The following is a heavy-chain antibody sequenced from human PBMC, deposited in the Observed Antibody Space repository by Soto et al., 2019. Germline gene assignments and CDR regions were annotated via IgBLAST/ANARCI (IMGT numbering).Heavy chain of an antibody. CDR3: ARDIASRYDTRGYHFVPLFDS. CDR2: IIPTFGSA. V-gene: IGHV1-69*14. J-gene: IGHJ4*02. D-gene: IGHD3-22*01. Sequence: QVRLVQSGAEVKKPGSSVKVSCKASGGTFNNYAVSWVRQAPGQGLEWMGGIIPTFGSANYAQKFQDRVTISVDKPTGTAFMEVSSLRSEDTAVYYCARDIASRYDTRGYHFVPLFDSWGQGTLVTVSS. CDR1: GGTFNNYA.